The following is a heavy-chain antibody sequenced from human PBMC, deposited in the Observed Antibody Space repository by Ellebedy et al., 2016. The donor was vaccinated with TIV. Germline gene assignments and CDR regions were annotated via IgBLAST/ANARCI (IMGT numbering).Heavy chain of an antibody. CDR1: GGSISSGGYY. Sequence: SETLSLXXTVSGGSISSGGYYWSWIRQHPGKGLEWIGYIYYSGSTYYNPSLKSRVTISVDRSKNQFSLKLSSVTAADTAVYYCARALPGDYGDVGMIDYWGQGTLVTVSS. D-gene: IGHD4-17*01. V-gene: IGHV4-31*03. CDR2: IYYSGST. CDR3: ARALPGDYGDVGMIDY. J-gene: IGHJ4*02.